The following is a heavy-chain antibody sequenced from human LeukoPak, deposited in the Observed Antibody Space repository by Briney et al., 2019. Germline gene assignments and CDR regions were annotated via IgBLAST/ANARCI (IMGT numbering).Heavy chain of an antibody. CDR2: MYTSGST. V-gene: IGHV4-61*02. D-gene: IGHD3-10*01. CDR1: GGSISSGSYH. J-gene: IGHJ4*02. Sequence: SQTLSLTCTVSGGSISSGSYHWSWIRQPAGQGLEYIGRMYTSGSTNYNPSLRSRVTISVDTSKNQFSLKLSSVTAADTAVYYCARVGYFASGNFYNDRGGFDYWGQGTLVTVSS. CDR3: ARVGYFASGNFYNDRGGFDY.